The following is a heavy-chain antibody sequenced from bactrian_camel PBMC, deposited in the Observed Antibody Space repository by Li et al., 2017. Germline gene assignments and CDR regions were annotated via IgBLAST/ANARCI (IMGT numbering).Heavy chain of an antibody. D-gene: IGHD1*01. CDR2: IYTTYVDSRT. Sequence: VQLVESGGGSVQAGGSLRLSCEISGYMYRGYCVGWFRQAPGKEREGVAAIYTTYVDSRTLDPDYAESVKGRFTISQDDAKNTVYLQMHSVKPEDTAQYYCAADFRRRRAPRLTDVLDLAYKGRGTQVTV. V-gene: IGHV3S40*01. J-gene: IGHJ4*01. CDR1: GYMYRGYC.